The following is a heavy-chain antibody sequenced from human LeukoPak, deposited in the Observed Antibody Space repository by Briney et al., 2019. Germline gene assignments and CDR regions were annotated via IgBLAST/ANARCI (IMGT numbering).Heavy chain of an antibody. V-gene: IGHV3-7*02. CDR1: GFTFSDYW. CDR3: TGPREGVYFQH. CDR2: IKEDGSQK. D-gene: IGHD1-26*01. J-gene: IGHJ1*01. Sequence: GGSLRLSCAASGFTFSDYWMAWVRQAPGKGLEWVANIKEDGSQKYYVDSVKGRFTISRDNAKNSLYLQMNSLRAEDTSVYYCTGPREGVYFQHWGQGTLVTVSS.